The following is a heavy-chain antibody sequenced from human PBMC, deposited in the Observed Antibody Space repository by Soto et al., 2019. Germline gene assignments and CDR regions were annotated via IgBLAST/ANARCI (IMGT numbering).Heavy chain of an antibody. CDR3: ARGRYGDY. CDR1: GYPFTSYG. V-gene: IGHV1-18*01. J-gene: IGHJ4*02. D-gene: IGHD1-1*01. CDR2: ISAHNGNT. Sequence: QFHLVQSGAEVKKPGASVKVSCKASGYPFTSYGITWVRQAPGQGLEWMGWISAHNGNTDYAQKLQGRVIVTRDTSTSRAYIEQRSLRSDDTAVYYCARGRYGDYWGQGALVTVSS.